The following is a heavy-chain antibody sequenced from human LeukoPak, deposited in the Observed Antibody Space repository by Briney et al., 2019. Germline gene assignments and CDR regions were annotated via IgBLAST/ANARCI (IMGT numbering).Heavy chain of an antibody. V-gene: IGHV4-34*01. D-gene: IGHD3-22*01. J-gene: IGHJ4*02. Sequence: SETLSLTCAVYGGSFSGYYWSWIRQPPGKGLEWIGEINHSGSTNYNPSLKSRVTISVDTPKNQFSLKLSSVTAADTAVYYCARGRSTMIGGYWGQGTLVTVSS. CDR2: INHSGST. CDR1: GGSFSGYY. CDR3: ARGRSTMIGGY.